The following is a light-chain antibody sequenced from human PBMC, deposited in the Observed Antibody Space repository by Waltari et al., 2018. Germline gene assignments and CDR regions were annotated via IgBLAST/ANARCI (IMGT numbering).Light chain of an antibody. J-gene: IGLJ3*02. CDR2: DVF. CDR1: GRDVGDFNS. CDR3: CAYAGIWV. Sequence: QSALTHPRSVSASPGQSVTISCAAAGRDVGDFNSVSWYQQHPGQAPKLIIFDVFKRPSGVPDRFSGSKSGTSASLTVSGLQAEDEADYYCCAYAGIWVFGGGTKLTVL. V-gene: IGLV2-11*01.